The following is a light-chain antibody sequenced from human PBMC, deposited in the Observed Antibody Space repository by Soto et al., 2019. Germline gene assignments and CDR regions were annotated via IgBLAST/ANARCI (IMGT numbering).Light chain of an antibody. J-gene: IGKJ1*01. CDR3: QQSYSSPPT. CDR1: QSISNH. CDR2: SAS. Sequence: DIQMTQSPSSLSASVEDRVIITCRASQSISNHLNWYQQKPGKAPKRLIFSASSLQSGVPSRFSGSRSGPDFTLPISSLQPEDFATYYCQQSYSSPPTFGQGTKVDIK. V-gene: IGKV1-39*01.